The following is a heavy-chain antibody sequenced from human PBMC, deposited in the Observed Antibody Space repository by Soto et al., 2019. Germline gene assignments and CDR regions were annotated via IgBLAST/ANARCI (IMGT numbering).Heavy chain of an antibody. CDR1: GGSISNHY. V-gene: IGHV4-59*11. CDR3: TRANWYSEY. J-gene: IGHJ4*02. Sequence: QVQLQESGPGLVKPSETLSLTCSVSGGSISNHYLSWIRQPPGKGLEWIGYIYYNGNTNYNPSLKSRVTMSVDTSRNQISLKLTTVTAADTAVYYCTRANWYSEYWGKGTLVTVSS. CDR2: IYYNGNT. D-gene: IGHD7-27*01.